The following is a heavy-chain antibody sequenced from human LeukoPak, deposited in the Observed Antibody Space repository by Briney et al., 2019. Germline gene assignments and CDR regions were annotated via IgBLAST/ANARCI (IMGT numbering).Heavy chain of an antibody. CDR2: IYHSGST. D-gene: IGHD6-6*01. V-gene: IGHV4-59*01. Sequence: PSETLSLTCTVSGGSISSYSWSWIRQPPGKGLEWIGYIYHSGSTNYNPSLQSRVAISVDTSKNQFSLNLNSVTAADTAVYYCARGGAARLHFQNWGQGTLVTVSS. CDR3: ARGGAARLHFQN. J-gene: IGHJ1*01. CDR1: GGSISSYS.